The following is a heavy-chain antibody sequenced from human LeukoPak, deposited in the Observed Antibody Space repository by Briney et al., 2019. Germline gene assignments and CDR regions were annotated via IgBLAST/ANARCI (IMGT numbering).Heavy chain of an antibody. J-gene: IGHJ4*02. Sequence: GASVKVSCKTSDFRGYYMNWVRQAPGQGLEWLGWINPKSGDTDYAQKFQGRVTMTRDTSISTAYMELSGLKPDDTAIYFCASGYSGYDLNYWGQGTQVTVSS. CDR3: ASGYSGYDLNY. CDR1: DFRGYY. CDR2: INPKSGDT. D-gene: IGHD5-12*01. V-gene: IGHV1-2*02.